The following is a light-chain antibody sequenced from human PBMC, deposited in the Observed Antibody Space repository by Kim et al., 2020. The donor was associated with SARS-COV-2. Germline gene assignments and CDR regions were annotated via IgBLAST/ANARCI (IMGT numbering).Light chain of an antibody. Sequence: PGERATLSCRASQSVTNNYSAWYQQKAGQAPRLLIGAASRRATSIPGRCGGSWGRTYFTLTISRLEPDFDGLYYCHQNEDSPFTFGGGTKVDIK. V-gene: IGKV3-20*01. J-gene: IGKJ4*01. CDR1: QSVTNNY. CDR2: AAS. CDR3: HQNEDSPFT.